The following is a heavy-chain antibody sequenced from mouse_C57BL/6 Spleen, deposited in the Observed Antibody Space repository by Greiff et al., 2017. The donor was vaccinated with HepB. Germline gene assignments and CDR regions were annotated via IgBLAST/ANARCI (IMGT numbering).Heavy chain of an antibody. J-gene: IGHJ2*01. CDR1: GYAFSSSW. CDR3: AGWLLDYFDY. CDR2: IYPGDGDT. D-gene: IGHD2-3*01. Sequence: VQLQQSGPELVKPGASVKISCKASGYAFSSSWMNWVKQRPGKGLEWIGRIYPGDGDTNYNGKFKGKATLTADKSSSTAYMQLSSLTSEDSAVYFCAGWLLDYFDYWGQGTTLTVSS. V-gene: IGHV1-82*01.